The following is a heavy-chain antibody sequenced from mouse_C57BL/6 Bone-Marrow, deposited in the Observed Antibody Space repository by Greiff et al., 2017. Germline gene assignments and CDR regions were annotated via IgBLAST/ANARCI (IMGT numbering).Heavy chain of an antibody. J-gene: IGHJ2*01. CDR3: TRSLIYYGTDY. D-gene: IGHD1-1*01. Sequence: VQLQQSGAELVKPGASVKLSCTASGFNFNDYSIHWVKQRTEQGLEWIGRIDPEDGETKYAPKFQDKATITADTSSNTAYLPLSSLTSEDTAVYYCTRSLIYYGTDYWGQGTTLTVSS. V-gene: IGHV14-2*01. CDR2: IDPEDGET. CDR1: GFNFNDYS.